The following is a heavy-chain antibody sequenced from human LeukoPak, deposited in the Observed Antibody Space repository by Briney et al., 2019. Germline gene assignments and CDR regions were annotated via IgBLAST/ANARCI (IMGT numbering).Heavy chain of an antibody. Sequence: ASVKVSCKASGYTFTNYGISWVRQAPGQGLEWMGWMNPNSGNTGYAQKFQGRVTMTRSTSISTAYMELSSLRSEDTAVYYCARVQRVTFPLKYYFDYWGQGTLVTVSS. J-gene: IGHJ4*02. D-gene: IGHD3-10*01. CDR2: MNPNSGNT. CDR3: ARVQRVTFPLKYYFDY. CDR1: GYTFTNYG. V-gene: IGHV1-8*02.